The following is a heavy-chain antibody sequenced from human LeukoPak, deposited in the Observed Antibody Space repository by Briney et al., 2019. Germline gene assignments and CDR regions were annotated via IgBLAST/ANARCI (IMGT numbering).Heavy chain of an antibody. CDR1: GLIFTNQA. V-gene: IGHV3-30*02. CDR3: AKARGSYYGSGSYDGTDH. J-gene: IGHJ4*02. Sequence: GGSLRLSCGASGLIFTNQAMSWVRQAPGKGLEWVAFIRYDGSNKYYTDSVKGRFTVSRDDSKNTLYLQMGSLRAEDTAVYYCAKARGSYYGSGSYDGTDHWGQGTLVTVSS. CDR2: IRYDGSNK. D-gene: IGHD3-10*01.